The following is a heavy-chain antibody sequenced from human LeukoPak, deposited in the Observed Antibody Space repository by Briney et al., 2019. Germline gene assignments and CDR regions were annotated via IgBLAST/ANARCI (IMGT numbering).Heavy chain of an antibody. CDR3: ARGKVVVPAATNWFDT. CDR2: INHSGST. J-gene: IGHJ5*02. V-gene: IGHV4-34*01. Sequence: SETLSLTCAVYGGSFIGYYRSWIRQPPGKGLEWIGEINHSGSTNYNPSLKSRVTISVDTSKNQLSLKLSSVTAADTAVYYCARGKVVVPAATNWFDTWGEGTRVTVSS. CDR1: GGSFIGYY. D-gene: IGHD2-2*01.